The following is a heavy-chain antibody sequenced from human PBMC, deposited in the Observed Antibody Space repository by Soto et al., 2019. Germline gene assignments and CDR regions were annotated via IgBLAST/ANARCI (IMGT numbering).Heavy chain of an antibody. D-gene: IGHD3-3*01. J-gene: IGHJ4*02. Sequence: QLQLHESGPGLVKPSETLSLTCSVSGGSISSNNYYWGWIRQPPGKGLEWIGNIYYNGFTYYNPSLRGRFTISVDTSKNQFSLKLTSVTATDTAVYYCARQGDFWSGSGDFDYWGQGILVPVSS. CDR3: ARQGDFWSGSGDFDY. V-gene: IGHV4-39*01. CDR2: IYYNGFT. CDR1: GGSISSNNYY.